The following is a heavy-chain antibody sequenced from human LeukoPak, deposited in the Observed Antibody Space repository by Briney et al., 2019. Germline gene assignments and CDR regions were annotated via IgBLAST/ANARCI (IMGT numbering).Heavy chain of an antibody. Sequence: SETLSLTCTVSGGSIRSSSYYSGWLRQPPGKGLEWIGSIYYSGSTYYNPSLKSRVTISVDTSKNQFSLKLSSVTAADTAVYYCARHSSSWDFDYWDQGTLVTVSS. CDR1: GGSIRSSSYY. J-gene: IGHJ4*02. CDR2: IYYSGST. D-gene: IGHD6-13*01. CDR3: ARHSSSWDFDY. V-gene: IGHV4-39*01.